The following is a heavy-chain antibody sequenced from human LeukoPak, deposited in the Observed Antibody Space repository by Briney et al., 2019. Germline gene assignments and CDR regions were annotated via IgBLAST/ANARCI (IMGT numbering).Heavy chain of an antibody. CDR3: GREPPSFGVVIIV. J-gene: IGHJ4*02. V-gene: IGHV4-61*02. Sequence: SETLSLTCTVSGGSLSSGSYYWSWIRHPAGGGLEWFGRIYTPATTNYNPSLKSRLTISVDTSKNQFSLKLSSVTAADTAVYYCGREPPSFGVVIIVWGQRTLVTVSS. D-gene: IGHD3-3*01. CDR2: IYTPATT. CDR1: GGSLSSGSYY.